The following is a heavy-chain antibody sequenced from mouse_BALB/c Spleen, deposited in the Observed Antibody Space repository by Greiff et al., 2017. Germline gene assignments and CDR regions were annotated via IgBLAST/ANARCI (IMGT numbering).Heavy chain of an antibody. D-gene: IGHD2-14*01. CDR1: GYSFTGYY. Sequence: LVKTGASVKISCKASGYSFTGYYMHWVKQSHGKSLEWIGYISCYNGATSYNQKFKGKATFTVDTSSSTAYMQFNSLTSEDSAVYYCARGYDGGSWFAYWGQGTLVTVSA. CDR2: ISCYNGAT. CDR3: ARGYDGGSWFAY. V-gene: IGHV1S34*01. J-gene: IGHJ3*01.